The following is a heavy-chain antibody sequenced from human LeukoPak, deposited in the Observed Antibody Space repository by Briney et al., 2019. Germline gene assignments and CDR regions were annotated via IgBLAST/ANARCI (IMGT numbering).Heavy chain of an antibody. CDR2: ITPSGST. D-gene: IGHD3-22*01. J-gene: IGHJ4*02. Sequence: SETLSLTCVVYGGTFSGYFWSWIRQPPGKGLEWIGEITPSGSTNYSPSLKSRVSISIDTSKKKLSLRLTSVTAADSAVYYCASSFYYDSRDYWGQGTLVTVSS. CDR3: ASSFYYDSRDY. V-gene: IGHV4-34*01. CDR1: GGTFSGYF.